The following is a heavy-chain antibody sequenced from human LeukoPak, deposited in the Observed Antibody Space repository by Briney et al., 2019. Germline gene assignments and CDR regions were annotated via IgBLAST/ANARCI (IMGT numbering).Heavy chain of an antibody. CDR2: IYTSGST. Sequence: SQTLSLTCTVSGGSISSGSYYWSWIRQPAGKGLEWIGRIYTSGSTNYNPSLKSRVTISVDTSKNQFSLKLSSVTAADTAVYYCARTIPDYTRYSSGWYEGGYYFDYWGQGTRVTVSS. J-gene: IGHJ4*02. CDR3: ARTIPDYTRYSSGWYEGGYYFDY. CDR1: GGSISSGSYY. D-gene: IGHD6-19*01. V-gene: IGHV4-61*02.